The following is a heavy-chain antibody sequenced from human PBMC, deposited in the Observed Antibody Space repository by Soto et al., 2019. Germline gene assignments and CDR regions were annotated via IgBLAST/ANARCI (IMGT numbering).Heavy chain of an antibody. J-gene: IGHJ4*02. Sequence: QVQLVESGGGLVKPGGSMRLSCAASGFTLSDYYMTWIRQAPGKGLEWVSDISISGTTIHYADSVRGRFTSSRDNAKNALWLQSNAMRAEDTAVYYCARLRGDGYYTFWGQGTLVTVAS. CDR2: ISISGTTI. V-gene: IGHV3-11*01. D-gene: IGHD3-3*01. CDR1: GFTLSDYY. CDR3: ARLRGDGYYTF.